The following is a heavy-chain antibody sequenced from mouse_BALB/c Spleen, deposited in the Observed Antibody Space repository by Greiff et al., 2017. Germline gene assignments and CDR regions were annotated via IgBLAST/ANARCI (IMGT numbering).Heavy chain of an antibody. V-gene: IGHV5-17*02. CDR1: GFTFSSFG. J-gene: IGHJ1*01. Sequence: EVKLVESGGGLVQPGGSRKLSCAASGFTFSSFGMHWVRQAPEKGLEWVAYISSGSSTIYYADTVKVRFTISRDNPKNTLFLQMTSLRSEDTAMYYCARRPELYWYFDVWGAGTTVTVSS. CDR2: ISSGSSTI. CDR3: ARRPELYWYFDV.